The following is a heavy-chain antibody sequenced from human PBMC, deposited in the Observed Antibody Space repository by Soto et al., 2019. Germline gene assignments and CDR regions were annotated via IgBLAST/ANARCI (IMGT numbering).Heavy chain of an antibody. J-gene: IGHJ4*02. CDR2: XXXGXSXT. V-gene: IGHV5-51*01. CDR3: ARQGNGAEGFDY. D-gene: IGHD4-17*01. Sequence: GESLKISCRGSGYYFPSYWIGWVRQMPGKGLEXMGIXXXGXSXTXYXXXIQGQVTISADRSISTAYLQWSSLKPSDTAMYYCARQGNGAEGFDYWGQGTLVTVSS. CDR1: GYYFPSYW.